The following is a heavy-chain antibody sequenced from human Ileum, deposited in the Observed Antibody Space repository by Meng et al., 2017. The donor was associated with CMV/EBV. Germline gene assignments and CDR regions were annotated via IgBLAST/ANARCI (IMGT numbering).Heavy chain of an antibody. Sequence: GSLRLSCAVYGGSFSGYYWSWIRQPPGKGLEWIGSIYYSGSTFYNPSLKSRVTISVDTSANQFSLRLSSVTAADMAVYYCARDSGGYGLDAFDIWGQGKMVTVSS. D-gene: IGHD2-15*01. J-gene: IGHJ3*02. V-gene: IGHV4-34*01. CDR3: ARDSGGYGLDAFDI. CDR2: IYYSGST. CDR1: GGSFSGYY.